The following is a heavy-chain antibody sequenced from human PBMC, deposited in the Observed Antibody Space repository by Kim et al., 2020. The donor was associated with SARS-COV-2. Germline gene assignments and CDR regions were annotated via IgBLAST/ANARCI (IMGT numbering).Heavy chain of an antibody. V-gene: IGHV3-53*01. J-gene: IGHJ4*02. Sequence: GGSLRLSCAASGFIVSDNYMSWVRQAPGKGLEWVSVIYGGERTYYADFVKGRFTISSDNSKNTLYLQMNSLRAEDTAMYYCRADLQDYWGQGTLVTVSS. CDR2: IYGGERT. D-gene: IGHD6-13*01. CDR3: RADLQDY. CDR1: GFIVSDNY.